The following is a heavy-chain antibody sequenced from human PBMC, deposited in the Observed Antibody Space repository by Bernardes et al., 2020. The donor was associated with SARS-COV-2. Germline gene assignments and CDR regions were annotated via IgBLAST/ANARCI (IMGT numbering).Heavy chain of an antibody. CDR3: ATEEATTNYYYYGMDV. V-gene: IGHV1-24*01. CDR1: GYTLTELS. J-gene: IGHJ6*02. D-gene: IGHD1-1*01. CDR2: FDPEDGET. Sequence: ASEKVSCKVSGYTLTELSMHWVRQAPGKGLEWMGGFDPEDGETIYAQKFQGRVTMTEDTSTDTAYMELSSLRSEDTAVYYCATEEATTNYYYYGMDVGGQGTTVTVSS.